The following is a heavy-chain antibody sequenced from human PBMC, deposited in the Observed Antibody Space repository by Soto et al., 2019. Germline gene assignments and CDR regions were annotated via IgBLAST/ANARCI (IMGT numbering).Heavy chain of an antibody. D-gene: IGHD3-9*01. CDR1: GGSISSAPSY. Sequence: ASETLSLTCTVCGGSISSAPSYWAWIRQPPGKGLEWIGHIFYSGRTTYSPSLRSRVSISADTSKNQFSLKLSSMTAADAAVYFCVGFKSATIFSHWGQGTLVTVSS. CDR3: VGFKSATIFSH. CDR2: IFYSGRT. J-gene: IGHJ4*02. V-gene: IGHV4-39*01.